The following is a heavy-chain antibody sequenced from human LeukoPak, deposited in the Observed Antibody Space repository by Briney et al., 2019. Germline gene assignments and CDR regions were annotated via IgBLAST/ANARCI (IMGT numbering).Heavy chain of an antibody. J-gene: IGHJ4*02. CDR1: GGSINSGDYY. Sequence: KPSETLSLTCTVSGGSINSGDYYWSWIRQPPGKGLEWIGYIYYSGSTNYNTSLKSRVTISVDTSKNQFSLKLSSVTAADTAVYYCARVELSMIVRLWGQGTLVTVTS. CDR2: IYYSGST. CDR3: ARVELSMIVRL. V-gene: IGHV4-61*08. D-gene: IGHD3-22*01.